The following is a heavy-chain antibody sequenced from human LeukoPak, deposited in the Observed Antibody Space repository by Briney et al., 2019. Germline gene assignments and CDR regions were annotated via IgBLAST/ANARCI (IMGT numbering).Heavy chain of an antibody. J-gene: IGHJ6*03. Sequence: PSETLSLTCAVYGGSFSGYYWSWIRQPPGKGLEWIGEINHSGSTNYNPSLKSRVTISVDTSKNQFSLKLSSVTAADTAVYYCARVAFSARIEGYYMDVWGKGTTVTVSS. CDR1: GGSFSGYY. CDR2: INHSGST. CDR3: ARVAFSARIEGYYMDV. D-gene: IGHD3-3*02. V-gene: IGHV4-34*01.